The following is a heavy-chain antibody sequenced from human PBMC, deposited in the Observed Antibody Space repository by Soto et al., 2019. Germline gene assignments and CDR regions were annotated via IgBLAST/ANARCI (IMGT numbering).Heavy chain of an antibody. CDR1: GFTFDDYT. Sequence: GGSLRLSCAASGFTFDDYTMHWVRQAPGKGLEWVSLISWDGGSTCYADSVKGRFTISRDNSKNSLYLQMNSLRTEDTALYYCAKGKRDPYDFPFYGMDVWGQGTTVTVSS. CDR2: ISWDGGST. V-gene: IGHV3-43*01. D-gene: IGHD3-3*01. J-gene: IGHJ6*02. CDR3: AKGKRDPYDFPFYGMDV.